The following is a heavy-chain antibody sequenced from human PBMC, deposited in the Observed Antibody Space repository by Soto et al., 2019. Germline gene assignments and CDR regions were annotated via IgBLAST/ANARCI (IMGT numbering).Heavy chain of an antibody. V-gene: IGHV1-18*01. CDR1: GYTFTSYG. CDR2: ISAYNGNT. D-gene: IGHD2-2*02. Sequence: GASVKVSCKASGYTFTSYGISWVRQAPGQGLEWMGWISAYNGNTNYAQKLQGRVTMTTDTSTSTAYMELRSLRSDDTAVYYCARDAHPFCSSTSCYNNLCDPWGQGTLVTVSS. J-gene: IGHJ5*02. CDR3: ARDAHPFCSSTSCYNNLCDP.